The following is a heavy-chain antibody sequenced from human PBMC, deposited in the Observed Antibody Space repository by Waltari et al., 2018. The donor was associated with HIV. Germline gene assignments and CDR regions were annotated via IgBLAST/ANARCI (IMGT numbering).Heavy chain of an antibody. CDR3: ARGSVWMSYDFWSGYYGMDV. J-gene: IGHJ6*02. CDR2: MNPNSGNT. D-gene: IGHD3-3*01. CDR1: GYTFTSYD. Sequence: QVQLVQSGAEVKKPGASVKVSCKASGYTFTSYDINWVRQDTGKGLEWMGWMNPNSGNTGYAQKFQGRVTMTRNTSISTAYMELSSLRSEDTAVYYCARGSVWMSYDFWSGYYGMDVWGQGTTVTVSS. V-gene: IGHV1-8*01.